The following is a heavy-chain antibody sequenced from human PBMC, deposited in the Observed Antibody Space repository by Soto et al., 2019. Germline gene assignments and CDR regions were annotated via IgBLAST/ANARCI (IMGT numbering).Heavy chain of an antibody. V-gene: IGHV4-59*12. CDR1: GGSISSYY. D-gene: IGHD2-8*02. CDR3: ARDKITGLFDY. CDR2: MSYSGST. J-gene: IGHJ4*02. Sequence: SETLSLTCTVSGGSISSYYWSWIRQPPGKGLEWIGFMSYSGSTNYNPSLKSRVTISVDTSKNQFSLKLTSVTAADTAVYYCARDKITGLFDYWGQGTLVTVSS.